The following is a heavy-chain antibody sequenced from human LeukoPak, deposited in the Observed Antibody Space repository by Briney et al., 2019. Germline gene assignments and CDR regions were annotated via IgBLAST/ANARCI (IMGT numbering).Heavy chain of an antibody. CDR3: AELGITMIGGV. CDR1: GFTFSSYS. CDR2: ISSSSTYI. Sequence: GGSLRLSCAASGFTFSSYSMNWVRQTPGKGLEWVSSISSSSTYIYYADSVKGRFTISRDNAKNSLYLQMNSLRAEDTAVYYCAELGITMIGGVWGKGTTVTISS. V-gene: IGHV3-21*01. D-gene: IGHD3-10*02. J-gene: IGHJ6*04.